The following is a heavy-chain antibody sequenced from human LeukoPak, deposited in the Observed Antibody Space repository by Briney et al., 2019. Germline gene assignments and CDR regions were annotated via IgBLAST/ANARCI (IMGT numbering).Heavy chain of an antibody. J-gene: IGHJ4*02. CDR3: AKGQGMQLLTY. D-gene: IGHD2-2*01. CDR1: GFTFSSYA. CDR2: ISGSGGST. Sequence: RGSLRLSCAASGFTFSSYAMSWVRQAPGKGLEWVSAISGSGGSTYYADSVKGRFTISRDNSKNTLYLQMNSLRAEDTAVYYCAKGQGMQLLTYWGQGTLVTVSS. V-gene: IGHV3-23*01.